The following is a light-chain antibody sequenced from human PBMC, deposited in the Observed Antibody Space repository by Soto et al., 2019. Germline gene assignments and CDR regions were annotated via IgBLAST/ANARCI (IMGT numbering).Light chain of an antibody. V-gene: IGKV3-15*01. J-gene: IGKJ4*01. CDR3: QQYSNLPLT. Sequence: EVVMTQSPVTLSVSLGDRATLSCRASQSVSSNLAWYQQKPGQAPRLLIYGASTRATGIPARFSGSGSGTDFTLTISRLEPEDFAVYYCQQYSNLPLTFGGGTKVDIK. CDR2: GAS. CDR1: QSVSSN.